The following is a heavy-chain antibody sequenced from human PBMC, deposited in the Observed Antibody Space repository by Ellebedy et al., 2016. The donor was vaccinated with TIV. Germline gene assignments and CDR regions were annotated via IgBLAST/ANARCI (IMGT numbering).Heavy chain of an antibody. V-gene: IGHV3-74*01. D-gene: IGHD6-19*01. Sequence: GESLKISCAASGFTFSGYWMHWVRQAPGKGLEWVSRIKGDGTDTDYADSVKGRFTISRDNAKDTLYLQMNRLRPEDTAVYYCARRGASGWYWGYFDSWGQGILVTASS. J-gene: IGHJ4*02. CDR2: IKGDGTDT. CDR1: GFTFSGYW. CDR3: ARRGASGWYWGYFDS.